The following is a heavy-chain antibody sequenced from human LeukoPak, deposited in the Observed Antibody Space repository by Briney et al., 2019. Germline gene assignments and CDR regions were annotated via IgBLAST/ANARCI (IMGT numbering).Heavy chain of an antibody. D-gene: IGHD6-13*01. V-gene: IGHV1-2*02. Sequence: ASVKVSCKAPSYIFSGHYIHWVRQAPGQGLEWMGWIIPKSGATNYAQKFQGRVTMTRDTSISTAYMELRSLRSEDTAVYYCARGGGGRGYSSSPRDAFDIWGQGTMVTVSS. CDR2: IIPKSGAT. CDR1: SYIFSGHY. CDR3: ARGGGGRGYSSSPRDAFDI. J-gene: IGHJ3*02.